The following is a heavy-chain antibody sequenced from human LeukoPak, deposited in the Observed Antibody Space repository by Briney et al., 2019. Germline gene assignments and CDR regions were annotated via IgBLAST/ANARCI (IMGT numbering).Heavy chain of an antibody. J-gene: IGHJ4*02. CDR2: ISTYNGNT. V-gene: IGHV1-18*01. D-gene: IGHD6-19*01. CDR3: ARVLGRQIAVAGDDY. Sequence: GASVKVSCKASGYTFTDYGIHWVRQAPGQGLEWMGWISTYNGNTNYVQNLQGRVAMTTDASTSTAFMELRSLRPNDTAVYYCARVLGRQIAVAGDDYWGQGTLVTVSS. CDR1: GYTFTDYG.